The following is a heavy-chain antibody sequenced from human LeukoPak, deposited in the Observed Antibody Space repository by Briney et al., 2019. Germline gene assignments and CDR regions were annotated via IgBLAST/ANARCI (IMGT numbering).Heavy chain of an antibody. Sequence: GALVKVSCKASGYTFTSYYMHWVRQAPGQGLEWMGIINPSGGSTSYAQKFQGRVTMTRDTSTSTVYMELSSLRSEDTAVYYCARGKTTVTSLAAFDIWGQGTMVTVSS. CDR1: GYTFTSYY. J-gene: IGHJ3*02. V-gene: IGHV1-46*01. CDR3: ARGKTTVTSLAAFDI. D-gene: IGHD4-17*01. CDR2: INPSGGST.